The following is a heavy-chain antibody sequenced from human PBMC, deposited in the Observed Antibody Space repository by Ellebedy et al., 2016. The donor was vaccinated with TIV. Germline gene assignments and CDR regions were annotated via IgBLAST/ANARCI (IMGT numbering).Heavy chain of an antibody. CDR3: ARARSYDSSGTYGMDV. D-gene: IGHD3-22*01. J-gene: IGHJ6*02. CDR1: RYTFTSYD. V-gene: IGHV1-8*01. Sequence: ASVKVSCKASRYTFTSYDINWVRQATGQGLEWMGWMNPNSGNTGYAPKFQGRVTMTRNTSIATAYMELTSPTSEDTAVYYCARARSYDSSGTYGMDVWGQGTTVTVSS. CDR2: MNPNSGNT.